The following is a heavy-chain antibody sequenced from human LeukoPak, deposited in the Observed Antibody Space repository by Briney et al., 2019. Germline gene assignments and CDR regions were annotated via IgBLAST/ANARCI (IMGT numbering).Heavy chain of an antibody. V-gene: IGHV1-18*01. CDR1: GYTLTSYG. CDR3: ARATVVVPAARLPPDY. CDR2: ISAYNGNT. D-gene: IGHD2-2*01. J-gene: IGHJ4*02. Sequence: ASVKVSCKASGYTLTSYGMSWVRQAPGQGLEWMGWISAYNGNTNYAQKLQGRVTMTTDTSTSTAYMELRSLRSDDTAVYYCARATVVVPAARLPPDYWGQGTLVTVSS.